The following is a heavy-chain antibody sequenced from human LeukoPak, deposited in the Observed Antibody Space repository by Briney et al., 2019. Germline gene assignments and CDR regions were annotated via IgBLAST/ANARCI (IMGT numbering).Heavy chain of an antibody. CDR1: GFTFSSYA. CDR2: ISGSGGST. CDR3: AKVIFSSWYSREDYYYYGMDV. J-gene: IGHJ6*02. D-gene: IGHD6-13*01. V-gene: IGHV3-23*01. Sequence: GGSLRLSCAASGFTFSSYAMSWVRQAPGKGLEWVSAISGSGGSTYYADSVKGRFTISRDNSKNTLYLQMNSLRAEDTAVYYCAKVIFSSWYSREDYYYYGMDVWGQGTTVTVSS.